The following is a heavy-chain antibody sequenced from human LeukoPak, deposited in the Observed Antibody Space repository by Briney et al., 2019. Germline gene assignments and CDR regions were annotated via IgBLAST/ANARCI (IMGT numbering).Heavy chain of an antibody. D-gene: IGHD5-12*01. V-gene: IGHV4-38-2*02. CDR3: AREWISGYNWYDP. Sequence: SETLSLTCAVSGYSISSGYYWGWIRQPPGKGLEWIGSIYHSGSTYYNPSLKSQVTISVDTSKNQFSLKLSSVTAADTAVYYCAREWISGYNWYDPWGQGTLVTVSS. CDR1: GYSISSGYY. J-gene: IGHJ5*02. CDR2: IYHSGST.